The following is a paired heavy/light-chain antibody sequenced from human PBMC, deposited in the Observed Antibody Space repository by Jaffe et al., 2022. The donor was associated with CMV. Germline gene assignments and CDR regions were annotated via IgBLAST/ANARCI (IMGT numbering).Heavy chain of an antibody. Sequence: EVQLVESGGGLVQPGGSLRLSCAASGFTFSSYAMSWVRQAPGKGLEWVSAISGSGGSTYYADSVKGRFTISRDNSKNTLYLQMNSLRAEDTAVYYCVRGTELELLLMVRGESPARSASDAFDIWGQGTMVTVSS. D-gene: IGHD3-10*01. CDR1: GFTFSSYA. J-gene: IGHJ3*02. CDR2: ISGSGGST. CDR3: VRGTELELLLMVRGESPARSASDAFDI. V-gene: IGHV3-23*04.
Light chain of an antibody. CDR3: QSYDSSLSGVVV. Sequence: QSVLTQPPSVSGAPGQRVTISCTGSSSNIGAGYDVHWYQQLPGTAPKLLIYGNSNRPSGVPDRFSGSKSGTSASLAITGLQAEDEADYYCQSYDSSLSGVVVFGGGTKLTVL. CDR1: SSNIGAGYD. J-gene: IGLJ2*01. CDR2: GNS. V-gene: IGLV1-40*01.